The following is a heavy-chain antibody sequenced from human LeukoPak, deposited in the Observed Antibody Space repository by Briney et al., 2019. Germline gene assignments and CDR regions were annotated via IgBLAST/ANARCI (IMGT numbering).Heavy chain of an antibody. V-gene: IGHV3-23*01. CDR3: AKVLPSAYYFDY. J-gene: IGHJ4*02. Sequence: GGSLRLSCAASGFTSSSYAMSWVRQAPGKGLEWVSAISGSSGSTYYADSVKGRFTISRDNSKNTLYLQMNSLRAEDTAVYYCAKVLPSAYYFDYRGQGTLVTVSS. CDR1: GFTSSSYA. CDR2: ISGSSGST. D-gene: IGHD6-19*01.